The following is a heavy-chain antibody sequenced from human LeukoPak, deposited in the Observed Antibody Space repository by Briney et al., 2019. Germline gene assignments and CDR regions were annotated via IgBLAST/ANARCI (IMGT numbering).Heavy chain of an antibody. Sequence: ASVKVSCKASGYTFTSYDINWVRQATGQGLEWMGWMNPNSGGTNYAQKFQGRVTMTRDTSISTAYMELSRLRSDDTAVYYCARGDLSPKTYDIVPFEYWGQGTLVTVSS. CDR1: GYTFTSYD. J-gene: IGHJ4*02. V-gene: IGHV1-2*02. D-gene: IGHD3-9*01. CDR3: ARGDLSPKTYDIVPFEY. CDR2: MNPNSGGT.